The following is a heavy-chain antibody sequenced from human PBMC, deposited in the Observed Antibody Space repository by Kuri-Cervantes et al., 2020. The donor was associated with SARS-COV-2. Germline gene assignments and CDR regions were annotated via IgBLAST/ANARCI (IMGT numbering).Heavy chain of an antibody. CDR2: IIPIFGTA. J-gene: IGHJ4*02. Sequence: SVKVSCKGSGYTFPNYGFSWVRQAPGQGLEWMGGIIPIFGTANYAQKFQGRVTITADESTSTAYMELSSLRSEDTAVYYCARARNGNYLNEPDYWGQGTLVTVSS. CDR1: GYTFPNYG. D-gene: IGHD4-17*01. V-gene: IGHV1-69*13. CDR3: ARARNGNYLNEPDY.